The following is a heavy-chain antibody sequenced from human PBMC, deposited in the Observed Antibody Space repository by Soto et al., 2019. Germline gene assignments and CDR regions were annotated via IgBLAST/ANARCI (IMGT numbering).Heavy chain of an antibody. V-gene: IGHV4-31*03. J-gene: IGHJ5*02. CDR3: AREGYYYDSSGYSHLPNWFDP. CDR2: IYYSGST. D-gene: IGHD3-22*01. CDR1: GGSISSGGYY. Sequence: SETLPLTCTVSGGSISSGGYYWSWIRQHPGKGLEWIGYIYYSGSTYYNPSLKSRVTISVDTSKNQFSLKLSSVTAADTAVYYCAREGYYYDSSGYSHLPNWFDPWGQGTLVTVSS.